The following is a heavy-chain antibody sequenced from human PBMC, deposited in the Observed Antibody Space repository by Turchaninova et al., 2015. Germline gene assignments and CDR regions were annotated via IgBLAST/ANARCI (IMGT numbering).Heavy chain of an antibody. J-gene: IGHJ6*03. CDR2: LDWDYEK. Sequence: QVTLKESGPALVKPTQTLTLTCTFPGFSFSTGMRVSWILQPPGKALEWLARLDWDYEKIYSTSLKTRLTISKDTSKNQVVLTMTNMDPVDTATYYCARMPSYYYYMDVWGKGTTVTVSS. V-gene: IGHV2-70*04. CDR1: GFSFSTGMR. CDR3: ARMPSYYYYMDV.